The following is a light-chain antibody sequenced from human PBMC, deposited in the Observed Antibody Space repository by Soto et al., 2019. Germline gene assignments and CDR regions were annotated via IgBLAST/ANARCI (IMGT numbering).Light chain of an antibody. CDR3: IQVKRYLRT. CDR1: QGIPSD. V-gene: IGKV1-9*01. Sequence: EIHFTQTPSFLSASVGDCVTISCRATQGIPSDLACYRQKPGKAPEVLIYAASTLHTGVLSRFSGAGSETEFTLPVSTRQPEDFSTYHFIQVKRYLRTFGQGTK. CDR2: AAS. J-gene: IGKJ2*01.